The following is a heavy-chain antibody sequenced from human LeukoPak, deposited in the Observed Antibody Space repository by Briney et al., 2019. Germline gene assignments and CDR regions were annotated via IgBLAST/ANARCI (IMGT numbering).Heavy chain of an antibody. CDR1: GYSISSGYY. CDR3: ARGRMAAAATRGDYLDY. V-gene: IGHV4-38-2*01. Sequence: SETLSLTCAVSGYSISSGYYWGWIRQPPGKGLEWIGSIYHSGSTYYNPSLKSRVTISVDTSKNQFSLKLTSVTAADTAVYYCARGRMAAAATRGDYLDYWGQGTLVTVSS. CDR2: IYHSGST. J-gene: IGHJ4*02. D-gene: IGHD6-13*01.